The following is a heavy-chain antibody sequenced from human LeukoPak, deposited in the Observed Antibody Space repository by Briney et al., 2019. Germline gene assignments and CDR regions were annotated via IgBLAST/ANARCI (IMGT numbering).Heavy chain of an antibody. CDR2: IDPSDSYT. Sequence: GESLKISCKGSGYSFTSYWISWVRQMPGKGLEWMGRIDPSDSYTKYSPSFHGHVTISADKSISTAYLQWSSLKASDTAMYYCARHLGRCSGGSCYSLPTVDYWGQGTLVTVSS. D-gene: IGHD2-15*01. CDR1: GYSFTSYW. V-gene: IGHV5-10-1*01. CDR3: ARHLGRCSGGSCYSLPTVDY. J-gene: IGHJ4*02.